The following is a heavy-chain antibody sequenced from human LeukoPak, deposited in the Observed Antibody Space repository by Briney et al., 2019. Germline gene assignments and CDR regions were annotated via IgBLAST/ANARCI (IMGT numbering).Heavy chain of an antibody. CDR2: ISYGGSNK. D-gene: IGHD3-10*01. CDR1: GFTFSSYA. Sequence: GGSLRLSCAASGFTFSSYAMHWVRQAPGKGLEWVAVISYGGSNKYYADSVKGRFTISRDNSKNTLYLQMNSLRAEDTAVYYCATPITVVRGPTMRVDYWGQGTLVTVSS. V-gene: IGHV3-30-3*01. J-gene: IGHJ4*02. CDR3: ATPITVVRGPTMRVDY.